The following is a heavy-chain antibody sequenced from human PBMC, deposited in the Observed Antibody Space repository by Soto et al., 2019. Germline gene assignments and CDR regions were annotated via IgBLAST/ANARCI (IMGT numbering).Heavy chain of an antibody. CDR1: GGSFSGYY. D-gene: IGHD2-15*01. J-gene: IGHJ4*02. Sequence: SETLSLTCAVYGGSFSGYYWSWIRQPPGKGLEWIGEINHSGSNNYNPSLKSRVTISADTSKNQFSLKLSSVTAADTAVYYCARVKGVLGYCSGGSCYRPYYFDYWGQGTLVTVS. V-gene: IGHV4-34*01. CDR2: INHSGSN. CDR3: ARVKGVLGYCSGGSCYRPYYFDY.